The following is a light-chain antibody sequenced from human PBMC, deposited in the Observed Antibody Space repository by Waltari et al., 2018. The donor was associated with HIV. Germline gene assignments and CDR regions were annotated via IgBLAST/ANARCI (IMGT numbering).Light chain of an antibody. CDR2: EVS. CDR1: SSDIGGYNY. CDR3: SSYTGSSTLVV. J-gene: IGLJ2*01. V-gene: IGLV2-14*01. Sequence: QSALTQPASVSGSPGQSITISCTGTSSDIGGYNYVSWYQQHPGKAPKLMIYEVSYRPSGISNRFSGSKSGNTASLTISGLQADDEADYYCSSYTGSSTLVVFG.